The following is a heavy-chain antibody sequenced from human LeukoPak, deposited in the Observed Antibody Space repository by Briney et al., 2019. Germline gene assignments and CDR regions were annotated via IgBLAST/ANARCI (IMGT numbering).Heavy chain of an antibody. CDR2: ISGSGLST. V-gene: IGHV3-23*01. CDR1: RFSFSSYG. Sequence: GGSLRLSCAASRFSFSSYGMRWVRQAPGKGLEWVSAISGSGLSTYYADSVKGRFTISRDNSKNTLYLQMNSLRAEDTAVYYCAKDRVSSILWFGELSGYWGQGTLVTVSS. CDR3: AKDRVSSILWFGELSGY. D-gene: IGHD3-10*01. J-gene: IGHJ4*02.